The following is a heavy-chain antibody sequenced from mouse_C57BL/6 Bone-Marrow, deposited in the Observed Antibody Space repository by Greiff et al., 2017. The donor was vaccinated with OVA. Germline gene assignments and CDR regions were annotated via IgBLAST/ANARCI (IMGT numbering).Heavy chain of an antibody. CDR1: GYTFTGYW. CDR2: ILPGSGST. Sequence: QVQLQQSGAELMKPGASVKLSCKATGYTFTGYWIEWVKQRPGHGLEWIGEILPGSGSTNYNDKFKGKATFTADTSSNTAYMQLSSLTTEDSAIYYCAIYYYGSSYGYYYAMDYWGQGTSVTVSS. D-gene: IGHD1-1*01. V-gene: IGHV1-9*01. CDR3: AIYYYGSSYGYYYAMDY. J-gene: IGHJ4*01.